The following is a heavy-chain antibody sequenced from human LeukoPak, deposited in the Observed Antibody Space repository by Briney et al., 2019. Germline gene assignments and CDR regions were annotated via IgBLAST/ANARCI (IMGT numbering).Heavy chain of an antibody. Sequence: SVKVSCKASGGTFSSYAISWVRQAPGQGLEWMGRIIPILGIANYAQKFQGRVTITADKSTSTAYMELSSLRSEDTAVYYCARVFGSGSYARLDAFDIWGQGTMVTVSS. CDR3: ARVFGSGSYARLDAFDI. D-gene: IGHD1-26*01. J-gene: IGHJ3*02. CDR2: IIPILGIA. CDR1: GGTFSSYA. V-gene: IGHV1-69*04.